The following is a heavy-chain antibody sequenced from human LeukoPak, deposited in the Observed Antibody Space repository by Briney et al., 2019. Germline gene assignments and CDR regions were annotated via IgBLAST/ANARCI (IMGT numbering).Heavy chain of an antibody. V-gene: IGHV4-59*11. Sequence: SETLSLTCTVSGGSITIHYWSWIRQPPGKGLEWIGYIYYGRNTNYNPSLKSRVTISADTSKNQFSLQLRSVTAADTAVYYCARAGPDVTVGVYFYYYMDVWGKGTTVTVS. CDR3: ARAGPDVTVGVYFYYYMDV. D-gene: IGHD4-11*01. CDR1: GGSITIHY. J-gene: IGHJ6*03. CDR2: IYYGRNT.